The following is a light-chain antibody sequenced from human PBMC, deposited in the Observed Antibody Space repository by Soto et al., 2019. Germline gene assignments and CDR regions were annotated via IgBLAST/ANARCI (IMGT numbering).Light chain of an antibody. CDR1: QSVSSY. CDR2: DAS. V-gene: IGKV3-20*01. CDR3: QQYGSSPRT. Sequence: EIVMTQSPATLSVSPGERATLSCRASQSVSSYLAWYQQKPGQAPRLLIYDASNRATGIPARFSGSGSGTDFTLTISRLEPEDFAVFYCQQYGSSPRTSGQGTKVDIK. J-gene: IGKJ1*01.